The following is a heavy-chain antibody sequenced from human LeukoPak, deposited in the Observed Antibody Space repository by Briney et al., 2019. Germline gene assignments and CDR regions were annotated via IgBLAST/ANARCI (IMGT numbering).Heavy chain of an antibody. CDR3: AKDRAYGSGNDY. V-gene: IGHV3-23*01. D-gene: IGHD3-10*01. Sequence: GGSLRLCCAASGFTFSSYAMSWVRQAPGKGLEWVSAISGSGGSTYYADSVKGRFTISRDNSKNTLYLQMNSLRAEDTAVYYCAKDRAYGSGNDYWGQGTLVTVSS. CDR1: GFTFSSYA. J-gene: IGHJ4*02. CDR2: ISGSGGST.